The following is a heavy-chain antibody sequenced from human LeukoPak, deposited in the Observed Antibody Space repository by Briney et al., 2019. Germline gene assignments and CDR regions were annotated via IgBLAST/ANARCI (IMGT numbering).Heavy chain of an antibody. Sequence: SVKLSCKASGYTFTGYYMHWVRQAPGQGLEWMGWINPNSGGTNYAQKFQGRVTMTRDTSISTAYMELSRLRSDDTAVYYCARDQRPMVRGVRAFDYWGQGTLVTVSS. CDR3: ARDQRPMVRGVRAFDY. CDR1: GYTFTGYY. CDR2: INPNSGGT. D-gene: IGHD3-10*01. V-gene: IGHV1-2*02. J-gene: IGHJ4*02.